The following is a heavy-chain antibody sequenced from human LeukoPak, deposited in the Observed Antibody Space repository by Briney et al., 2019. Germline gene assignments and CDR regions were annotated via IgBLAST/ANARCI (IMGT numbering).Heavy chain of an antibody. CDR3: ARDLPGLGGKWKPFDY. CDR1: GYTFTGYY. CDR2: INPNSGGT. V-gene: IGHV1-2*02. D-gene: IGHD3-10*01. Sequence: GASVKVSCKASGYTFTGYYMHWVRQAPGQGLEWMGWINPNSGGTNYAQKFQGRVTMTRDTSISTAYMELSRLRSDDTAVYYCARDLPGLGGKWKPFDYWGQGTLVTVSS. J-gene: IGHJ4*02.